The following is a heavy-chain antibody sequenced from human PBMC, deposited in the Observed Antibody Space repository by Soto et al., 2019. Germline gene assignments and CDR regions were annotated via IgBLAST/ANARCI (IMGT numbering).Heavy chain of an antibody. CDR2: ISAHNGNT. Sequence: QVHLVQSGAEVKKPGASVKVSCQGSGYAFTTYGITWVRQAPGQGLEWMGWISAHNGNTNYAQKLQGRVTVTRDTSTSRSDMELRSLRYDDLAVYYCARGRYGDYWGQGALVTVSS. CDR3: ARGRYGDY. V-gene: IGHV1-18*03. D-gene: IGHD1-1*01. J-gene: IGHJ4*02. CDR1: GYAFTTYG.